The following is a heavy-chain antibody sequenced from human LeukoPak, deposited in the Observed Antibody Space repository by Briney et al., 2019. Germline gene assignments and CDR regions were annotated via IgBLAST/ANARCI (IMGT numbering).Heavy chain of an antibody. CDR2: ISSSSSYI. V-gene: IGHV3-21*01. Sequence: PGGSLRLSCAASGFTFSSYSMNWVRQAPGKGLEWVSPISSSSSYIYYADSLKGRFTISRDNAKNSLYLQMNSLRAEDTAVYYCARDNSGSYYPWCPDYWGQGTLVTVSS. CDR1: GFTFSSYS. CDR3: ARDNSGSYYPWCPDY. J-gene: IGHJ4*02. D-gene: IGHD1-26*01.